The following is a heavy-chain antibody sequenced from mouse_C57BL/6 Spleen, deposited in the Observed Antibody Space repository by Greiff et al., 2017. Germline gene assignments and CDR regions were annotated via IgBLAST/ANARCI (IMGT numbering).Heavy chain of an antibody. CDR2: ISDGGSYT. CDR3: ARDEKLFYAMDY. J-gene: IGHJ4*01. CDR1: GFTFSSYA. Sequence: EVKLMESGGGLVKPGGSLKLSCAASGFTFSSYAMSWVRQTPEKRLEWVATISDGGSYTYYPDNVKGRFTISRDNAKNNLYLQMSHLKSEDTAMYYCARDEKLFYAMDYWGQGTSVTVSS. D-gene: IGHD1-1*01. V-gene: IGHV5-4*01.